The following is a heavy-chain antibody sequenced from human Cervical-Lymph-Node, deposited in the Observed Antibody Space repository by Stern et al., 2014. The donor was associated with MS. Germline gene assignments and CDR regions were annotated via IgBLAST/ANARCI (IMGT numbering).Heavy chain of an antibody. V-gene: IGHV3-30-3*02. D-gene: IGHD6-19*01. CDR3: AKPAVARYFDY. J-gene: IGHJ4*02. CDR2: ISYDGSNQ. CDR1: GFTFGSHT. Sequence: QVQLVESGGGVVQPGRSLRLSCAASGFTFGSHTMHWVRQAPGKGLDWVAVISYDGSNQHYADSVKGRFPISIDNSNNTLYLQMNSLRAEDTAVYYCAKPAVARYFDYWGQGTQVTVSS.